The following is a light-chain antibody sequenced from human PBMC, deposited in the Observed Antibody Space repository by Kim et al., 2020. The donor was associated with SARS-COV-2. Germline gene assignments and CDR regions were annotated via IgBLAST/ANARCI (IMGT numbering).Light chain of an antibody. CDR2: TAS. CDR1: QSVTNNY. V-gene: IGKV3-20*01. Sequence: EIVLTQSPGTLSLSPGERATLSCRASQSVTNNYLAWYQQKPGQAPRLLISTASIRATGIPGRFSGSGSGTDFTLTISGLEPEDFAVYYCQQSTHSPLTFGGGTKVDIK. J-gene: IGKJ4*01. CDR3: QQSTHSPLT.